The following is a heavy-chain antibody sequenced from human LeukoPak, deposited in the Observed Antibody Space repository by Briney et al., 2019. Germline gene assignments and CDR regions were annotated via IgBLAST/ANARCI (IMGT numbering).Heavy chain of an antibody. CDR1: GFYFNTYW. J-gene: IGHJ3*02. D-gene: IGHD6-13*01. Sequence: GESLKISCQGSGFYFNTYWIGWVRQMPGKGLEWMGVIYPGDSHTRYSASFQGQVIISADTSFSTAYLQWSSLKASDTAMYYCARLAAAAYLDTFDIWGQGTRVTVSS. V-gene: IGHV5-51*01. CDR2: IYPGDSHT. CDR3: ARLAAAAYLDTFDI.